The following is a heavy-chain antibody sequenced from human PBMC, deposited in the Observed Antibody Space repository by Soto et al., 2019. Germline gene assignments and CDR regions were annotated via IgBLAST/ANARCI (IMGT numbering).Heavy chain of an antibody. J-gene: IGHJ4*02. D-gene: IGHD6-19*01. CDR2: ISGRGTGT. V-gene: IGHV3-23*01. CDR3: AKDRSSGWFEFYFDY. Sequence: EVQLLESGGGLVQPGGSLRLSCATSGFTFSNYAMSWVRQAPGKGLEWVSAISGRGTGTYYADSVKGRFTISRDISDNTLYLQMNSLRAEDTAVYYCAKDRSSGWFEFYFDYWGQGTLVTVSS. CDR1: GFTFSNYA.